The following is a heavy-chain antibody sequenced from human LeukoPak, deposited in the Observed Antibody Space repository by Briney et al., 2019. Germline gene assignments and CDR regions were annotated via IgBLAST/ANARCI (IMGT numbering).Heavy chain of an antibody. D-gene: IGHD5-18*01. CDR2: IYTSGST. CDR3: ARDRWGKYSYGRRGAFDI. Sequence: PSETLSLTCTVSGGSISSGSYYWSWIRQPAGKGLEWIGRIYTSGSTNYNPSLKSRVTISVDTSKNQFSLKLSSVTAADTAVYYCARDRWGKYSYGRRGAFDIWGKGTMVTVSS. J-gene: IGHJ3*02. V-gene: IGHV4-61*02. CDR1: GGSISSGSYY.